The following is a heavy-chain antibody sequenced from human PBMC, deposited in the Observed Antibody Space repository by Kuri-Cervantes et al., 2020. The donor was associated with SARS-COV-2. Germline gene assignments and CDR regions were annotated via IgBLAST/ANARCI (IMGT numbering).Heavy chain of an antibody. CDR1: GFIFSDYY. V-gene: IGHV3-11*04. CDR2: IGPSGTTK. CDR3: AREPTSVGRGCSSTSCYYEVDY. Sequence: GGSLRLSCTASGFIFSDYYMTWIRQAPGKGLEWVSNIGPSGTTKYYADSVKGRFTISRDNAKNSLYLQMNSLRAEDTAVYYCAREPTSVGRGCSSTSCYYEVDYWGQGTLVTVSS. D-gene: IGHD2-2*01. J-gene: IGHJ4*02.